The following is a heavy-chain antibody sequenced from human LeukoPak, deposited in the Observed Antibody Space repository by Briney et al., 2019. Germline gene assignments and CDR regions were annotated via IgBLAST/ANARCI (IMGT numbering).Heavy chain of an antibody. CDR2: ISSSSSYI. V-gene: IGHV3-21*01. CDR1: RFTLSSYW. CDR3: ARDRGAFDI. J-gene: IGHJ3*02. Sequence: GGPLRLSCAASRFTLSSYWVSWVRQAPGKGLEWVSSISSSSSYIYYADSVKGRFTISRDNAKNSLYLQMNSLRAEDTAVYYCARDRGAFDIWGQGTMVTVSS.